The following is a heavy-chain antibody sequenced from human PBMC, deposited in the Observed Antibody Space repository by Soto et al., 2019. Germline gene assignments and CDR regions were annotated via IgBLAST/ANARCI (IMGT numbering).Heavy chain of an antibody. CDR3: ARDRLYYYDSSGFDY. D-gene: IGHD3-22*01. CDR1: GFTFSSYS. CDR2: ISSSSSYI. J-gene: IGHJ4*02. Sequence: EVQLLESGGGLVQPGGSLRLSCAASGFTFSSYSMNWVRQAPGKGLEWVSSISSSSSYIYYADSVKGRFTISRDNAKNSLYLQMNSLRAEDTAVYYCARDRLYYYDSSGFDYWGQGTLVTVSS. V-gene: IGHV3-21*01.